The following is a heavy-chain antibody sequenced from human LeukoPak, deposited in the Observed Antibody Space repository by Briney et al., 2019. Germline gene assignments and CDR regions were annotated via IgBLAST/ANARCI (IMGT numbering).Heavy chain of an antibody. J-gene: IGHJ4*02. D-gene: IGHD6-19*01. CDR3: ARALGRTGYSSGWGDFDY. Sequence: PGESLRLSCAASGFTVSSNYMSWVRQAPGKGLEWVSVRYSGGSTYYADSVKGRFTISRDNSKNTLYLQMNSLRAEDTAVYYCARALGRTGYSSGWGDFDYWGQGTLVTVSS. CDR2: RYSGGST. V-gene: IGHV3-66*01. CDR1: GFTVSSNY.